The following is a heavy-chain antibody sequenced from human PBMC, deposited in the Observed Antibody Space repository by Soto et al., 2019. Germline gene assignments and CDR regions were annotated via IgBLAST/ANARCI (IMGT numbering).Heavy chain of an antibody. CDR1: GYTFTSYD. CDR2: MNPNSGNT. V-gene: IGHV1-8*01. CDR3: AIGKNTAMVTSLWDYYYYYGMDV. Sequence: QVQLVQSGAEVKKPGASVKVSCKASGYTFTSYDINWVRQATGQGLEWMGWMNPNSGNTGYAQKFQGRVTMTRNTSISTAYMELSSLRSEDTAVYYCAIGKNTAMVTSLWDYYYYYGMDVWGQGTTVTVSS. D-gene: IGHD5-18*01. J-gene: IGHJ6*02.